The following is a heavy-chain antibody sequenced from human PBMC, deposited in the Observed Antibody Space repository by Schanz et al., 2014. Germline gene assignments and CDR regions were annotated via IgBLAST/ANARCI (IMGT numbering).Heavy chain of an antibody. D-gene: IGHD2-2*02. J-gene: IGHJ5*02. V-gene: IGHV1-69*04. CDR1: GGTFVTFF. Sequence: QVHLVQSGAEVKEPGSSVKVSCKPSGGTFVTFFFTWVRQAPGQGPQWMGRISPLLGVANYAQEFQGRLTIPADTSTSTAYMELRSLRTDDTAVYYCARDPLSGYCTSTSCYTLSDWFDPWGQGTLVTVSP. CDR2: ISPLLGVA. CDR3: ARDPLSGYCTSTSCYTLSDWFDP.